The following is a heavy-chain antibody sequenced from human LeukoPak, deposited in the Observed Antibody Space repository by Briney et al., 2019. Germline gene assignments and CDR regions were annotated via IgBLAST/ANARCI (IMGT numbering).Heavy chain of an antibody. CDR3: ARPSDSSLQGAFDI. D-gene: IGHD3-22*01. Sequence: SETLSLTCTVSGGSISSYYWSWIRQSAGKGLEWIGRIYTSGSTNYNPSLKSRVTMSVDTSKNQFSLKLSSVTAADTAVYYCARPSDSSLQGAFDIWGQGTMVTVSS. CDR2: IYTSGST. CDR1: GGSISSYY. V-gene: IGHV4-4*07. J-gene: IGHJ3*02.